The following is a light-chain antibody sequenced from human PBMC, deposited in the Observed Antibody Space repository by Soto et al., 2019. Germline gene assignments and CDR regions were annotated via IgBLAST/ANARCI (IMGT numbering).Light chain of an antibody. CDR1: QSVSSN. V-gene: IGKV3-15*01. Sequence: EIVMTQSPATLSVSPGEGATLSCRASQSVSSNLAWYQQKPCQAPRLLIYAASTRATGIPARFSGSGSGTEFTLTISSLQSEDFAVYYCQQYNNWPPLTFGGGTKVEIK. CDR3: QQYNNWPPLT. CDR2: AAS. J-gene: IGKJ4*01.